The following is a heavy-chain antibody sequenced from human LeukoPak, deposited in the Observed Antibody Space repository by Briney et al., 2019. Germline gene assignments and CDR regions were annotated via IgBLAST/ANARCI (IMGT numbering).Heavy chain of an antibody. CDR1: GGSISSYY. Sequence: PSETLSLTCTVSGGSISSYYWSWIRQPPGKGLDRIGYIYYSGSTNYNPSLKSRVTITVDTSKNQFSLKLSSVTAADTAVYYCARVRGYSYGFDYWGQGTLVTVSS. V-gene: IGHV4-59*01. J-gene: IGHJ4*02. CDR2: IYYSGST. CDR3: ARVRGYSYGFDY. D-gene: IGHD5-18*01.